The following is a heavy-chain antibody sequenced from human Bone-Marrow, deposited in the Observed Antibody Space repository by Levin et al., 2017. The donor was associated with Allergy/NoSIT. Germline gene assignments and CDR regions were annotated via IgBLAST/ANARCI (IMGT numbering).Heavy chain of an antibody. D-gene: IGHD3-22*01. Sequence: SQTLSLTCTVSGESISSGGYYWSWIRQLPGKGLEWIGYIYYTGSTYYNPSLKSRSHISVDTAKNEFALKMNLLSDADTAVYYCARSVGNGYLSNFDYWGQGTLVTVSS. V-gene: IGHV4-31*03. CDR1: GESISSGGYY. CDR2: IYYTGST. CDR3: ARSVGNGYLSNFDY. J-gene: IGHJ4*02.